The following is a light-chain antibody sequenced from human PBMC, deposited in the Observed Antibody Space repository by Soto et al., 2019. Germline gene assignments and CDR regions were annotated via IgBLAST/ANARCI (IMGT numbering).Light chain of an antibody. CDR3: CSYAGSSTLYV. CDR2: EGN. CDR1: SSDVGSHNL. V-gene: IGLV2-23*01. J-gene: IGLJ1*01. Sequence: QSVLTQPASVSGSPGQSITISCTGTSSDVGSHNLVSWYQQHPGKAPKLMIYEGNKRPSGVSNRFSGSKSGNTASLTISGLQAEDEADYYCCSYAGSSTLYVFGTGTKVTVL.